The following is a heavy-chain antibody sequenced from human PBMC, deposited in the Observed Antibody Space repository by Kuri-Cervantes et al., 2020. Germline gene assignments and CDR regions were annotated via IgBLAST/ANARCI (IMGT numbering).Heavy chain of an antibody. D-gene: IGHD4-17*01. V-gene: IGHV4-59*01. J-gene: IGHJ4*02. CDR1: GGSISSYY. CDR3: ARTSHGDPFDH. CDR2: IYYSGST. Sequence: ESLKISCTVSGGSISSYYWSWIRQPPGKGLEWIGNIYYSGSTNYKSSLKSRVTISVDTSKNQFSLKLSSVTAADTAVYYCARTSHGDPFDHWGQGTLVTVSS.